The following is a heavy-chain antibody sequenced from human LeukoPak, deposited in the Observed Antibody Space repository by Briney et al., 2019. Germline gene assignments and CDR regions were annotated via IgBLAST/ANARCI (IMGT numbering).Heavy chain of an antibody. J-gene: IGHJ4*02. CDR2: IHYSGST. V-gene: IGHV4-39*07. CDR3: ARASIAAQNPKFDY. D-gene: IGHD6-13*01. CDR1: GGSIDNSHYY. Sequence: PSETLSLTCTVSGGSIDNSHYYWGWIRQPPGEGLEWIASIHYSGSTHYNPSLKSRVTISVDTSKNQFSLKLSSVTAADTAVYYCARASIAAQNPKFDYWGQGTLVTVSS.